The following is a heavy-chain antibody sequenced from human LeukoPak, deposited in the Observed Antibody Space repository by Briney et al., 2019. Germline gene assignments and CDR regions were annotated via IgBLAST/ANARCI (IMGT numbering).Heavy chain of an antibody. J-gene: IGHJ4*02. CDR2: IYHSGST. CDR1: GYSISSGYY. CDR3: ASGYSNSDYFDY. D-gene: IGHD4-11*01. V-gene: IGHV4-38-2*02. Sequence: SETLSLTCTVSGYSISSGYYWGWIRQPPGKGLEWIGSIYHSGSTYYNPSLKSRVTISVDTSKNQFSLKLSSVTAADTAVYYCASGYSNSDYFDYWGQGTLVTVSS.